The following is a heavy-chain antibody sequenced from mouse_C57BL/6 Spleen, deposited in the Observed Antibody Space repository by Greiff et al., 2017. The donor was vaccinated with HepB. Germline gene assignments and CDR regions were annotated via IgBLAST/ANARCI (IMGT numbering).Heavy chain of an antibody. CDR3: ARRPITTVVATDY. D-gene: IGHD1-1*01. Sequence: VQLQQSGPELVKPGASVKLSCKASGYTFTSYDINWVKQRPGQGLEWIGWIYPRDGSTKYNEKFKGKATLTVDTSSITAYMELHSLTSEDSAVYFCARRPITTVVATDYWGQGTTLTVSS. J-gene: IGHJ2*01. V-gene: IGHV1-85*01. CDR2: IYPRDGST. CDR1: GYTFTSYD.